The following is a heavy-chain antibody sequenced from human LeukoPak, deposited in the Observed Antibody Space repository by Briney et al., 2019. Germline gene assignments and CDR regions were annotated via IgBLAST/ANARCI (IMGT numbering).Heavy chain of an antibody. D-gene: IGHD3-22*01. J-gene: IGHJ3*02. V-gene: IGHV4-38-2*01. Sequence: SETLSLTCAVSGYSISSGYYWGWIRQPPGKGLEWIGSIYHSGSTYYNPSLKSRVTISVDTCKNQFSLKLSSVTAADTVVYYSASPTLPYYDSSDYYYQGAFDSWGKGTMVTVSS. CDR1: GYSISSGYY. CDR3: ASPTLPYYDSSDYYYQGAFDS. CDR2: IYHSGST.